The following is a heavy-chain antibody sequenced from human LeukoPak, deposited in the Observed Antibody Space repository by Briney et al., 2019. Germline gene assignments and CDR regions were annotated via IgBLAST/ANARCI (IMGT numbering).Heavy chain of an antibody. V-gene: IGHV4-61*02. J-gene: IGHJ5*02. Sequence: PSQTLSLTCTVSGGSISSGSYYWSWIRQPAGKGLEWIGRIYTSGSTNYNPSLKSRVTISVDTSKNQFSLKLSSVTAADTAVYYCARDWGPVGVVVTAIGWFDPWGQGTLVTVSS. D-gene: IGHD2-21*02. CDR3: ARDWGPVGVVVTAIGWFDP. CDR2: IYTSGST. CDR1: GGSISSGSYY.